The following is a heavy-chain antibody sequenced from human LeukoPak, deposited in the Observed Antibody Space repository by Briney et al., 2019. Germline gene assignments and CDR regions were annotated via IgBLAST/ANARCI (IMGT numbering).Heavy chain of an antibody. V-gene: IGHV3-48*02. Sequence: PGGSLRLSCAASGFTFSSYSMNWVRQAPGKXLXXXSYISSSSSTIYYTDSVKGRFTISRDNAKNSLYLQMNSLRDEDTALYYCARVPYSTGAFGYWGQGALVTVSS. J-gene: IGHJ4*02. D-gene: IGHD6-19*01. CDR3: ARVPYSTGAFGY. CDR2: ISSSSSTI. CDR1: GFTFSSYS.